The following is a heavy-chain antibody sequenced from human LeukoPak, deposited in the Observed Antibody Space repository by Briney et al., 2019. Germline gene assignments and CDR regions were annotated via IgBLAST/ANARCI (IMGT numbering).Heavy chain of an antibody. CDR2: IYTSGST. J-gene: IGHJ6*03. CDR1: GGSISSYY. D-gene: IGHD2-2*01. Sequence: PSETLSLTCTVSGGSISSYYWSWIRQPAGKGLEWIGRIYTSGSTNYNPSLKSRVTMSVDTSKNQFSLKLSSVTAADTAVYYCARDRYCSSTSCPDYYYYYYMDVWGKGTTVTVSS. V-gene: IGHV4-4*07. CDR3: ARDRYCSSTSCPDYYYYYYMDV.